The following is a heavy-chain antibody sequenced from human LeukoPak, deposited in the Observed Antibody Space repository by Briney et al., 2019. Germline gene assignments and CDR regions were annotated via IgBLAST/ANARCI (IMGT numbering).Heavy chain of an antibody. Sequence: ASVKVSCKASGYTFIGYYMHWLRQAPGQGLEWMGWINLSNGGTHYAQKFQGWDTMTRDTSISTAYMDLSRLTSDDTAVYYCARDDGTNPENAFDIWGQGTMVTVSS. CDR1: GYTFIGYY. V-gene: IGHV1-2*04. D-gene: IGHD1-14*01. CDR2: INLSNGGT. CDR3: ARDDGTNPENAFDI. J-gene: IGHJ3*02.